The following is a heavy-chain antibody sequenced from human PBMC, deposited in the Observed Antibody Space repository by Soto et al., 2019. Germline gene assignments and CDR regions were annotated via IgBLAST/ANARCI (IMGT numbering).Heavy chain of an antibody. D-gene: IGHD2-21*01. CDR2: ISSDGATI. Sequence: GGSLRLSCEVSGLTFSKFEMTWVRQAPGQGLEWVSSISSDGATIYYADSVKGRFTISRDNDKNLLYLQMNSLKGEDTATYYCVRVGIVARPYWGQGTPVTVSS. J-gene: IGHJ4*02. V-gene: IGHV3-48*03. CDR3: VRVGIVARPY. CDR1: GLTFSKFE.